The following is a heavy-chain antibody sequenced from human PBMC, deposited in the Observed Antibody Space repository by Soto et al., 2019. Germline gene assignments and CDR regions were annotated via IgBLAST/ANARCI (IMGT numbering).Heavy chain of an antibody. Sequence: GGSLRLSCAASGFTFSSYWMSWVRQAPGKGLEWVANIKQDGSEKYYVDSVKGRFTISRDNAKNSLYLQMNSLRAEDTAVYYCARSMDYYGSGSYYLPPGYYYMDVWGKGTTVTVSS. CDR2: IKQDGSEK. V-gene: IGHV3-7*01. D-gene: IGHD3-10*01. J-gene: IGHJ6*03. CDR1: GFTFSSYW. CDR3: ARSMDYYGSGSYYLPPGYYYMDV.